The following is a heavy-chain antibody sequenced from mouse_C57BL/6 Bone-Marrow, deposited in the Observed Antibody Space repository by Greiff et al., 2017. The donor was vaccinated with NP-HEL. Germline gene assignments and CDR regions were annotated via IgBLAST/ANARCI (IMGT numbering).Heavy chain of an antibody. V-gene: IGHV5-2*01. D-gene: IGHD3-2*02. CDR1: EYAFRSHD. CDR2: INSDGGST. J-gene: IGHJ4*01. Sequence: EVMLVESGGGLVQPGESLKLSCESNEYAFRSHDMSWVRKTPEKRLELVAAINSDGGSTYYPDTMERRFIISRDNTKKTLYLQMSSLRSEDTALYYCARQLRLRGYYAMDYWGQGTSVTVSS. CDR3: ARQLRLRGYYAMDY.